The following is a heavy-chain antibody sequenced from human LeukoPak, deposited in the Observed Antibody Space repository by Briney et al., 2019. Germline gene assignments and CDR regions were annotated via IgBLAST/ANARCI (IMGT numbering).Heavy chain of an antibody. CDR3: ARNGIFGVVSYDY. Sequence: GGSLRLSCAASGFTFSSYSMNWVRQAPGKGLEWVSSISSSSSYIYYADSVKGRFTISRDNAKNTLYLQMNSLRAEDTAVYYCARNGIFGVVSYDYWGQGTLVTVSS. V-gene: IGHV3-21*01. J-gene: IGHJ4*02. CDR2: ISSSSSYI. CDR1: GFTFSSYS. D-gene: IGHD3-3*01.